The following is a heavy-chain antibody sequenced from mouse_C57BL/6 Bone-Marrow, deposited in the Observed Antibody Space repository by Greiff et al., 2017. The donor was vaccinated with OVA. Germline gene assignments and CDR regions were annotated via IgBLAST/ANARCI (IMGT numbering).Heavy chain of an antibody. CDR2: IWWDDDK. V-gene: IGHV8-8*01. J-gene: IGHJ2*01. CDR1: GFSLSTFGMG. D-gene: IGHD2-1*01. Sequence: LKESGPGILQPSQPLSLTCTFSGFSLSTFGMGVGWIRQPSGKGLEWLAHIWWDDDKYYNPALKSRLTISKDTSKNQAFLTITNVDTADTATYYCARFGNYVGYFDYCGQGTTLTVSS. CDR3: ARFGNYVGYFDY.